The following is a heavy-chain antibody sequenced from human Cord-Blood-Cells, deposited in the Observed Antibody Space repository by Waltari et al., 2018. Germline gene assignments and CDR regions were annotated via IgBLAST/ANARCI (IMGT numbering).Heavy chain of an antibody. CDR2: ISYDGSNK. D-gene: IGHD2-2*01. CDR3: AREKYQLLFDY. Sequence: QVQLVESGGGVVQPGRSLRLSCAASGFTFSSYAMHWVRQAPGKGLEWVAVISYDGSNKYYADSEKGRFTISRDNSKNTLYLQMNSLRAEDTAVYYCAREKYQLLFDYWGQGTLVTVSS. J-gene: IGHJ4*02. CDR1: GFTFSSYA. V-gene: IGHV3-30-3*01.